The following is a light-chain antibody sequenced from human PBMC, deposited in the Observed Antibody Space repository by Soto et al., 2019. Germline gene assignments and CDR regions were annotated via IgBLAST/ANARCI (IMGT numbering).Light chain of an antibody. J-gene: IGLJ1*01. Sequence: QSALTQPASVSGSPGQSITISCTGTSSDVGGYNYVSWYQQHPGKAPKLMIYDVSNRPSGVSNRFSGSKSSNTASLTISGLQAEDEADYYCSSYTSSSTSFGTGTKLTVL. V-gene: IGLV2-14*01. CDR3: SSYTSSSTS. CDR1: SSDVGGYNY. CDR2: DVS.